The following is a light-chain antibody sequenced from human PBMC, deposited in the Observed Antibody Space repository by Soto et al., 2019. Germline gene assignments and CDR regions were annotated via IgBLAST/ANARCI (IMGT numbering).Light chain of an antibody. CDR2: QDS. CDR1: KLGDKY. CDR3: QAWDRGTAV. J-gene: IGLJ2*01. Sequence: SYELTQPPSVSVSPGQTASITGSGDKLGDKYACWYQQKPGQSPVLVIYQDSKRPSGIPERYSGSNSGNTATLTLSGTQAMDEADYYCQAWDRGTAVFGGGTKLTVL. V-gene: IGLV3-1*01.